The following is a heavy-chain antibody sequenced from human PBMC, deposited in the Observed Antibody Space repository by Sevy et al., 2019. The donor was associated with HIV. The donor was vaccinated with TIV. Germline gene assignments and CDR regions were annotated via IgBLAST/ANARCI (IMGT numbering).Heavy chain of an antibody. CDR3: AGGVPAATIMSWFDP. V-gene: IGHV1-2*02. Sequence: ASVKVSCKASGYTFTGYYMHWVRQAPGQGLEWMGWINPNSGGTNYAQKFQGRVTMTRDTSISTAYMELSRLGSDDTAVYYCAGGVPAATIMSWFDPWGQGTLVTVSS. CDR2: INPNSGGT. CDR1: GYTFTGYY. D-gene: IGHD5-12*01. J-gene: IGHJ5*02.